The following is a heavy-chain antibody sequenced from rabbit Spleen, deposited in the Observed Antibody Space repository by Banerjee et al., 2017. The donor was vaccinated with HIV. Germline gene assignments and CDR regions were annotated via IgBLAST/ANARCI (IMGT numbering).Heavy chain of an antibody. V-gene: IGHV1S40*01. CDR1: GVSFSSYYY. CDR3: ARDSGSSFSSYGMDL. Sequence: QSLEESGGGLVQPEGSLTLTCTASGVSFSSYYYMCWVRQAPGKGLEWIACIDSGSSGFTYFATWAKGQFTISKTSSTTVTLQMTSLTAADTATYFCARDSGSSFSSYGMDLWGQGTLVTVS. CDR2: IDSGSSGFT. D-gene: IGHD8-1*01. J-gene: IGHJ6*01.